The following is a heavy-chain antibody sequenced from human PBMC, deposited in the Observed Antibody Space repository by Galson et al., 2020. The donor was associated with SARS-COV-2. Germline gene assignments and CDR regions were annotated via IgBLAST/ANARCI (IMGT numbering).Heavy chain of an antibody. CDR3: VREPDYGGNKVDY. D-gene: IGHD4-17*01. CDR2: ISTSSYK. V-gene: IGHV3-21*01. J-gene: IGHJ4*02. CDR1: GFTFIEYN. Sequence: GESLKISCSASGFTFIEYNMNWVRQAPGKGLEWVASISTSSYKFYADSVKGRFTVSRDNAKSSVSLQMNSLRAEDTAVYYCVREPDYGGNKVDYWGQGTLVIVSS.